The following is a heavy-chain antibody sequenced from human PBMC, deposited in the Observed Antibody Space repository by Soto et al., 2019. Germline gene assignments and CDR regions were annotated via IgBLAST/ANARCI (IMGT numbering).Heavy chain of an antibody. D-gene: IGHD3-3*01. CDR2: IWYDGSNK. CDR3: ASGGFYDFLGGFSTLYYYYGMDV. V-gene: IGHV3-33*01. Sequence: PGGSLRLSCAASGFTFSSYGMHWVRQAPGKGLEWVAVIWYDGSNKYYADSVKGRFTISRDNSKNTLHLQMNSLRAEDTSVYYCASGGFYDFLGGFSTLYYYYGMDVWGQGTTVTVSS. CDR1: GFTFSSYG. J-gene: IGHJ6*02.